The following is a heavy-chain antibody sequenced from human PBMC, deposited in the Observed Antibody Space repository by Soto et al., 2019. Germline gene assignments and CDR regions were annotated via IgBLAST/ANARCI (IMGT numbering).Heavy chain of an antibody. CDR3: AKGGTRGITIFGVVPLYYMDV. V-gene: IGHV3-23*01. CDR1: GFTFSSYA. Sequence: PGGSLRLSCAASGFTFSSYAMSWVRQAPGKGLEWVSAISGSGGSTYYADSVKGRFTISRDNSKNTLYLQMNSLRAEDTAVYYCAKGGTRGITIFGVVPLYYMDVWGKGTTVTVSS. CDR2: ISGSGGST. D-gene: IGHD3-3*01. J-gene: IGHJ6*03.